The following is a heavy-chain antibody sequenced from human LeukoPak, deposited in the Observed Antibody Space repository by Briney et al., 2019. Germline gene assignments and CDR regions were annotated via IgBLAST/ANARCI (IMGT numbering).Heavy chain of an antibody. CDR3: VVGAQRRAPSPNDY. V-gene: IGHV1-24*01. CDR1: GYTLTELS. J-gene: IGHJ4*02. Sequence: GASVNVSCTVSGYTLTELSMHWVRQAPGKGLEWMGGFDPEDGETIYAQKFQGRVTITADESTSTAYMELSSLRSEDTAVYYCVVGAQRRAPSPNDYWGQGTLVTVSS. CDR2: FDPEDGET. D-gene: IGHD1-26*01.